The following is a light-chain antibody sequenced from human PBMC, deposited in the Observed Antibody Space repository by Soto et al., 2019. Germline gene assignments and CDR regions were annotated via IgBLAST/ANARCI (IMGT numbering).Light chain of an antibody. V-gene: IGKV1-39*01. Sequence: DIQMTQSPSSLSAGVGDRVTVSCRASQSIMNFLNWYQHKPGKAPKLLIYAASSLQGGVPSRFSGSGSATDFTLIISNFQPEDFATYYCQQTYRTPDTFGQGTKVEIK. CDR2: AAS. CDR3: QQTYRTPDT. J-gene: IGKJ1*01. CDR1: QSIMNF.